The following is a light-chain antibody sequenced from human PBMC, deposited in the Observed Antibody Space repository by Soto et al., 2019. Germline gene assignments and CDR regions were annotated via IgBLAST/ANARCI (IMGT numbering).Light chain of an antibody. CDR2: LEGSGNY. V-gene: IGLV4-60*02. J-gene: IGLJ3*02. Sequence: QLVLTQSSSASASLGSSVKLTCTLSSGHSSYIIAWHHQQPGKAPRYLMKLEGSGNYNKGSGVPDRFSGSSSGADRYLTISNLQFEDEADYYCETWDSNTRVFGGGTKVTVL. CDR1: SGHSSYI. CDR3: ETWDSNTRV.